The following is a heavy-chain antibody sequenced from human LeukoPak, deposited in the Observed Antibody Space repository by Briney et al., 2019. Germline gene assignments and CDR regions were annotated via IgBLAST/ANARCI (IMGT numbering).Heavy chain of an antibody. D-gene: IGHD3-16*01. Sequence: QTGGSLRLSCAASGFTFSSYGMHWVRQAPGKGLEWVAVMSHDGSAKYYAESVKGRFTISRDNSKNTLYLQMISLRVEDTAVYYCAKVTKPASTFGGVFLDYWGQGTLVTVSS. CDR1: GFTFSSYG. CDR2: MSHDGSAK. CDR3: AKVTKPASTFGGVFLDY. V-gene: IGHV3-30*18. J-gene: IGHJ4*02.